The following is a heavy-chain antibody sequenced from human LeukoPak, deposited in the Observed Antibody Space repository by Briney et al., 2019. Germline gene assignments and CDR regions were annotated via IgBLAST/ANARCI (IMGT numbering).Heavy chain of an antibody. J-gene: IGHJ6*02. V-gene: IGHV6-1*01. D-gene: IGHD1-1*01. Sequence: SQTLSLTCAIYGDSVSSNSAAWNWIRQSPSRGLERLGRTYYRSKWYNDYAVSVKSRITINPDTSKNQFSLQLNSVTPEDTAVYYCARTKSNSGTIYYYYYGMDVWGQGTTVTVSS. CDR1: GDSVSSNSAA. CDR2: TYYRSKWYN. CDR3: ARTKSNSGTIYYYYYGMDV.